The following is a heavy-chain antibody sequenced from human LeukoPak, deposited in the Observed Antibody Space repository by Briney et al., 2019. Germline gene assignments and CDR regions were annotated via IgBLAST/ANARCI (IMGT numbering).Heavy chain of an antibody. CDR2: IYYSGST. J-gene: IGHJ4*02. D-gene: IGHD6-6*01. V-gene: IGHV4-59*08. Sequence: PSGTLSLTCTVSGGSISSYYWIWIRQPPGKGLEGSGYIYYSGSTNYNPSLKSRVTISVDTAKNQFSLQLSSVTAADTAVYYCARHAEDSSSSAGEYYFDYWGQGTLATVSS. CDR1: GGSISSYY. CDR3: ARHAEDSSSSAGEYYFDY.